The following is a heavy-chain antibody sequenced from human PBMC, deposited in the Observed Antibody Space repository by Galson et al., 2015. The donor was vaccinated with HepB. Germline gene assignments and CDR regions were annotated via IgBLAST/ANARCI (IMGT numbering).Heavy chain of an antibody. CDR3: ARPGYGDYVVAH. V-gene: IGHV3-11*01. CDR1: GFILSDYY. CDR2: ISGSGDTI. Sequence: LRLSCAPSGFILSDYYMSWIRQAPGKGLEWVSYISGSGDTIYYADSVKGRFTISRDNAKKSLYLQMNSLRVDDTAIYYCARPGYGDYVVAHWGQGTMVTVAS. D-gene: IGHD4-17*01. J-gene: IGHJ4*02.